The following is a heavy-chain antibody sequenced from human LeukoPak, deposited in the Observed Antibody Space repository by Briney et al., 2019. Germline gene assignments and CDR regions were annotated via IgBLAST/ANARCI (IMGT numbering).Heavy chain of an antibody. J-gene: IGHJ3*02. D-gene: IGHD3-10*01. CDR3: ARGGPDGDDAFDI. Sequence: PGGSLRLSCAASGFTFSSYWMSWVRQAPGKGLEWVANIKQDGSEKYYVDSVKGRFTISRDNAKNSLYLQMNSLRAEDTAVYYCARGGPDGDDAFDIWGQGTMVTVSS. CDR1: GFTFSSYW. CDR2: IKQDGSEK. V-gene: IGHV3-7*01.